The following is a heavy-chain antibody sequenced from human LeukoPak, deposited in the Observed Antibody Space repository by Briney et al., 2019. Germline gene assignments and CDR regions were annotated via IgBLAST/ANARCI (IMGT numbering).Heavy chain of an antibody. CDR1: GYSFTSYW. D-gene: IGHD3-3*01. Sequence: GESLKISCKGSGYSFTSYWIGWVRQMPGKGLEWMGIIYPGDSDTRYSPSFQGQVTISADKSISTAYLQWCSLKASDTAMYYCARASTPSNYDFWSGYADLYYYYGMDVWGQGTTVTVSS. CDR2: IYPGDSDT. V-gene: IGHV5-51*01. J-gene: IGHJ6*02. CDR3: ARASTPSNYDFWSGYADLYYYYGMDV.